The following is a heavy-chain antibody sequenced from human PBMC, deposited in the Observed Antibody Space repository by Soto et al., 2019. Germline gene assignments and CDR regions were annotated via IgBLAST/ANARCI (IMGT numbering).Heavy chain of an antibody. J-gene: IGHJ2*01. D-gene: IGHD5-12*01. V-gene: IGHV3-23*01. CDR2: ISGSGGST. Sequence: HPGGSLRLSCAASGFTFSSYAMSWVRQAPGKGLEWVSAISGSGGSTYYADSVKGRFTISRDNSKNTLYLQMNSLRAEDTAVYYCAKDPLGYTHWYFDLWGRGTLVTVSS. CDR3: AKDPLGYTHWYFDL. CDR1: GFTFSSYA.